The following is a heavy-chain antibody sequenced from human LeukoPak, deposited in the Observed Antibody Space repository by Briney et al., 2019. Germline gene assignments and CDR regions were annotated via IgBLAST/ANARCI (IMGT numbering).Heavy chain of an antibody. CDR3: ARNLLPRRIAATNTRASWFDP. D-gene: IGHD6-13*01. CDR1: GYSFTGYY. J-gene: IGHJ5*02. CDR2: INPSSGGT. Sequence: ASVKVSCKASGYSFTGYYIYWVRQAPGQGLEWMGWINPSSGGTNYAQKFQGRVIVTRDTSIGTAYMELTGLRSDDTAVYYCARNLLPRRIAATNTRASWFDPWGQGTLVTVSS. V-gene: IGHV1-2*02.